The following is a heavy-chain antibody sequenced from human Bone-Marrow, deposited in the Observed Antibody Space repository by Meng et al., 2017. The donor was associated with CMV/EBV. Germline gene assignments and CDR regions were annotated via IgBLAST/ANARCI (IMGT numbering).Heavy chain of an antibody. J-gene: IGHJ4*02. CDR2: IYHSGST. V-gene: IGHV4-38-2*02. D-gene: IGHD1-7*01. CDR1: GYSISSGYY. CDR3: GRERSGGTHYFDY. Sequence: SETLSLTCTVSGYSISSGYYWGWIRQPPGKGLEWIGSIYHSGSTYYNPSLKSRVTISVDTSKNQFSLKLSSVTAANTAVYYCGRERSGGTHYFDYWGQGKLVTVSS.